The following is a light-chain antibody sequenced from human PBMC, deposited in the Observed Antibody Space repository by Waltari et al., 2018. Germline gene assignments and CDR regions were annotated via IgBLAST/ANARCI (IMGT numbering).Light chain of an antibody. CDR2: YDD. V-gene: IGLV3-21*04. CDR1: NLESDS. CDR3: HIWDEDTDHYV. J-gene: IGLJ1*01. Sequence: SFALTQPPSVSVAPGQTARITCGGLNLESDSVHWYQQKPGQAPVVVIYYDDDRPSGIPERFSGSNSGNTATLTISRVEAGDEADYYCHIWDEDTDHYVFGTGTKVTVL.